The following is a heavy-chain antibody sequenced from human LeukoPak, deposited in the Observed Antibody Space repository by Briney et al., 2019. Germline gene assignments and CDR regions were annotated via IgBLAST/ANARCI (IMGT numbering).Heavy chain of an antibody. D-gene: IGHD3-9*01. Sequence: PSETLSLTCTVSGGSISSYYWSWIRQPAGKGLEWIGRIYTSGSTNNNPSLKSRVTMSVDTSKNQFSLKLSSVTAADTDVYYCAREENILTGYYPPNFDYWGQGTLVTVSS. CDR1: GGSISSYY. CDR3: AREENILTGYYPPNFDY. V-gene: IGHV4-4*07. J-gene: IGHJ4*02. CDR2: IYTSGST.